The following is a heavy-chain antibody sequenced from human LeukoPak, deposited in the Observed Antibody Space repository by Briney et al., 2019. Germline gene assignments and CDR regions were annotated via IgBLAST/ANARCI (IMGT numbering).Heavy chain of an antibody. CDR2: IYHSGST. CDR1: GGSISSSNW. CDR3: ARDRRGYGSFDS. D-gene: IGHD5-18*01. V-gene: IGHV4-4*02. Sequence: SGTLSLTCAVSGGSISSSNWWSWVRQPPGKGLEWIGEIYHSGSTNYNPSLKSRLTISVDTSKNQFSLKLTSVTAADTAVYYCARDRRGYGSFDSWGQGTLVTVSS. J-gene: IGHJ4*02.